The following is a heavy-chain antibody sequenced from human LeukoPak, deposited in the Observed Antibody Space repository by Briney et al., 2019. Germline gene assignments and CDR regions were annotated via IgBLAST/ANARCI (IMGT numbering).Heavy chain of an antibody. CDR1: GYTFTGYY. Sequence: ASVKVSCKASGYTFTGYYMQWVRQAPGQGLEWMGRINPDSGGTNYAQKFQGRVTMTRDTSISTAYMELSRLRSDDTAVYYCARVGTSSSWYNWFDPWGQGTLVTVSS. V-gene: IGHV1-2*06. J-gene: IGHJ5*02. CDR2: INPDSGGT. D-gene: IGHD6-13*01. CDR3: ARVGTSSSWYNWFDP.